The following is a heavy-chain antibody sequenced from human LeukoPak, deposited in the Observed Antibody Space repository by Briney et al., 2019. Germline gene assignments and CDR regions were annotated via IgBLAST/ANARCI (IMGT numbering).Heavy chain of an antibody. CDR3: ARVLIDYYYYYGMDV. CDR1: GYTFTSYG. Sequence: ASVTVSCKASGYTFTSYGISRVRQAPGQGLEWMGWISAYNGNTNYAQKLQGRVTMTTDTSTSTAYMELRSLRSDDTAVYYCARVLIDYYYYYGMDVWGQGTTVTVSS. CDR2: ISAYNGNT. V-gene: IGHV1-18*01. J-gene: IGHJ6*02. D-gene: IGHD2-21*01.